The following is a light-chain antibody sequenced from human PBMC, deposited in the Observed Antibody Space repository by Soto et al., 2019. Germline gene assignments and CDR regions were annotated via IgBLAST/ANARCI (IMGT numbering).Light chain of an antibody. V-gene: IGKV1-9*01. CDR2: AAS. J-gene: IGKJ4*01. CDR3: QQLNSYPLT. CDR1: QGISSF. Sequence: DIQLTQSPSFLSASVGDRVTLTCRASQGISSFLAWYQQKPGKAPKLLIYAASTLQSGVPSRFSGSGSGTEFTLTISSMQTQDFANYYCQQLNSYPLTFGGGTKVDI.